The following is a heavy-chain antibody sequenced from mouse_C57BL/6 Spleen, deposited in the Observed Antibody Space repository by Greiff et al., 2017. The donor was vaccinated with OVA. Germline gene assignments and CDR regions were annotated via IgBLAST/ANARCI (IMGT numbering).Heavy chain of an antibody. J-gene: IGHJ4*01. Sequence: QVQLQQPGAELVKPGASVKLSCKASGYTFTSYWMHWVKQRPGRGLEWIGRIDPNSGGTKYNEKFKSKATLTVDKPSSPAYMQLRSLTSEDSAVYCCAREDSNLYYYAMDYWGQGTSVTVSS. CDR2: IDPNSGGT. V-gene: IGHV1-72*01. CDR3: AREDSNLYYYAMDY. CDR1: GYTFTSYW. D-gene: IGHD2-5*01.